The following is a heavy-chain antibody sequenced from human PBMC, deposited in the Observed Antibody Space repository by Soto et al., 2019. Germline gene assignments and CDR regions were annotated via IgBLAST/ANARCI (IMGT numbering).Heavy chain of an antibody. CDR2: IFYSGST. Sequence: SETLSLTCTVSGDSISRRGSFWGWIRQPPGKGLEWIGSIFYSGSTYYNPSLKSRVTISVDTSKNQFSLKLTSVTAADTAVYYCARRDDSETVLRFRNWFDPWGQGTLVTVSA. V-gene: IGHV4-39*01. CDR3: ARRDDSETVLRFRNWFDP. J-gene: IGHJ5*02. CDR1: GDSISRRGSF. D-gene: IGHD3-3*01.